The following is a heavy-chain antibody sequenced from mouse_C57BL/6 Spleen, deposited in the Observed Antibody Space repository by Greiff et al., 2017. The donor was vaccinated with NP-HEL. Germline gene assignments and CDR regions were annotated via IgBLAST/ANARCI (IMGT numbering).Heavy chain of an antibody. V-gene: IGHV3-6*01. Sequence: EVQLQQSGPGLVKPSQSLSLTCSVTGYSITSGYYWNWIRQFPGNKLEWMGYISYDGSNNYNPSLKNRISITRDTSKNQFFLKLNSVTTEDTATYYCARGDYGNYVGAMDYWGQGTSVTVSS. D-gene: IGHD2-1*01. CDR1: GYSITSGYY. J-gene: IGHJ4*01. CDR2: ISYDGSN. CDR3: ARGDYGNYVGAMDY.